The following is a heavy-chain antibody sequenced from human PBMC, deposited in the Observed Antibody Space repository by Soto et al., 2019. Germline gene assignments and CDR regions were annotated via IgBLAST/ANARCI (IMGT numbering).Heavy chain of an antibody. CDR1: GFSCSTFD. Sequence: EVQLLDSGGGLVQPGGSLRLSCEASGFSCSTFDMSWVRQAPGKGLQCVSVIRGRDGTTYYADSVRGRFTISRDISRHTLYLPMNSLREYDTAIYYCAQGACLDFWCRGPLVTVSS. J-gene: IGHJ4*02. CDR3: AQGACLDF. V-gene: IGHV3-23*01. CDR2: IRGRDGTT.